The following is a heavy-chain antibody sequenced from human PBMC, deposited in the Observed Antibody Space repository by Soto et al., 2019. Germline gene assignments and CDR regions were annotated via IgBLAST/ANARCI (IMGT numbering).Heavy chain of an antibody. Sequence: SVKVSCKASGGTFSSYAISWVRQAPGQGLEWMGGIIPIFGTANYAQKFQGRVTITADKSTSTAYMELSSLRSEDTAVYYCARDSSGWYGNWFDPWGQGTLVTVSS. V-gene: IGHV1-69*06. CDR2: IIPIFGTA. CDR3: ARDSSGWYGNWFDP. CDR1: GGTFSSYA. J-gene: IGHJ5*02. D-gene: IGHD6-19*01.